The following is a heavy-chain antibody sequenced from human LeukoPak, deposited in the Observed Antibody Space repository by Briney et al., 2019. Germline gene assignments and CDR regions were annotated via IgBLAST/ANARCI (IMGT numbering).Heavy chain of an antibody. J-gene: IGHJ4*02. CDR1: GFTFSSYA. Sequence: AESLRLSCAASGFTFSSYAMSWVRQAPGKGLEWVSSISGTGSSTYYAESVKGRFTISRDNSKSTLYLQMSSLRAEDTAVYYCAKVAYDFVWGTYRPPFDYWGQGTLVTVSS. V-gene: IGHV3-23*01. D-gene: IGHD3-16*02. CDR2: ISGTGSST. CDR3: AKVAYDFVWGTYRPPFDY.